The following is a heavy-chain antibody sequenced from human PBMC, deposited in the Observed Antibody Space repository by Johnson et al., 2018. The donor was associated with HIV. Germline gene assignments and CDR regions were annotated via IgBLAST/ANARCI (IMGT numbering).Heavy chain of an antibody. CDR2: IYSGGST. Sequence: VKLVESGGGLVQPGGSLRLSCAASGFTFSRYWMDWVRQAPGKGLVWVSVIYSGGSTYYADSVKGRFTISRDNSKNTLYLQMNSLRAEDTAVYYCAKSSSATYYGDAFDMWGQGTMVTVSS. D-gene: IGHD3-10*01. J-gene: IGHJ3*02. CDR3: AKSSSATYYGDAFDM. CDR1: GFTFSRYW. V-gene: IGHV3-66*01.